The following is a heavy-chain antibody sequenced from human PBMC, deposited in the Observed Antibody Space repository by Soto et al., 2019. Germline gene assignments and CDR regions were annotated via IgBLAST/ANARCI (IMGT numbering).Heavy chain of an antibody. CDR2: IWYDGSNK. Sequence: GGSLRLSCAASGFTFSSYGMHWVRQAPGKGLEWVAVIWYDGSNKYYADSVKGRFTISRDNSKNTLYLQMNSLRAEDTAVYYCASQRGIRGYSYGYGAFDIWGQGTMVTVSS. J-gene: IGHJ3*02. V-gene: IGHV3-33*01. CDR3: ASQRGIRGYSYGYGAFDI. CDR1: GFTFSSYG. D-gene: IGHD5-18*01.